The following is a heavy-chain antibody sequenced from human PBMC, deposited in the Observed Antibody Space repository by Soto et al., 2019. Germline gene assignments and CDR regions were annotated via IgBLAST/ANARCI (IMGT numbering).Heavy chain of an antibody. D-gene: IGHD3-10*01. Sequence: EVQLVESGGGLVQPGGSLRLSCVDSGFTFSRYWMSWVRQAPVKGLEWVGNIKQDGSEKNYVDSVKGRFTISRDNAKNSMYLQMNSLRAEDTAVYYCARIASSGRGWDVWGQGTTVVVSS. CDR2: IKQDGSEK. CDR1: GFTFSRYW. CDR3: ARIASSGRGWDV. J-gene: IGHJ6*02. V-gene: IGHV3-7*01.